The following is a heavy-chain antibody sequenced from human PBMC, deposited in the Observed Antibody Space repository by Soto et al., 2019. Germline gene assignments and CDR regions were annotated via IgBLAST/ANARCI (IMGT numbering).Heavy chain of an antibody. CDR1: GFTFSDYY. CDR2: ISSSGSTI. CDR3: AREAITPDYYYYYYMDV. J-gene: IGHJ6*03. Sequence: GGSLRLSCAASGFTFSDYYMSWIRQAPGKGLEWVSYISSSGSTIYYAESVKGRFTISRDNAKNSLYLQMNSLRAEDTAVYYCAREAITPDYYYYYYMDVWGKGTTVTVSS. V-gene: IGHV3-11*01.